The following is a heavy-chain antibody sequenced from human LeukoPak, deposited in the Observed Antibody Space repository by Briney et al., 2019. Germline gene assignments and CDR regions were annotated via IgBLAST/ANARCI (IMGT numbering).Heavy chain of an antibody. CDR1: GFTFSSYA. CDR3: AKDPAGAFYDSSVLPGY. J-gene: IGHJ4*02. D-gene: IGHD3-22*01. V-gene: IGHV3-23*01. Sequence: PGGSLRLSCAASGFTFSSYAMSWVRQAPGKGLEWVSAISGSGGSTYYADSVKGRFTISRDNSKNTLYLQMNSLRAEDTAVYYCAKDPAGAFYDSSVLPGYWGQGTLVTVSS. CDR2: ISGSGGST.